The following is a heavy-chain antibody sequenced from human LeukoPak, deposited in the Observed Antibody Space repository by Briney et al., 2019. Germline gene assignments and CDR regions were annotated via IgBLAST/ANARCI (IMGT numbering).Heavy chain of an antibody. D-gene: IGHD3-10*01. V-gene: IGHV4-59*01. CDR2: IYYSGST. CDR3: ARWPFSWQRGAFDI. J-gene: IGHJ3*02. CDR1: GGSISSYY. Sequence: SETLSLTCTVSGGSISSYYWSWIRQPPGKGLEWIGDIYYSGSTNYNPSLKSRVTISVDTSKNQFSLKLSSVTAADTAVYYCARWPFSWQRGAFDIWGQGTMVTVSS.